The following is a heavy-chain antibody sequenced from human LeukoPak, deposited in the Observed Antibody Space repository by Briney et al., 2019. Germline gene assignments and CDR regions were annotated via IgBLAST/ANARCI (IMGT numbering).Heavy chain of an antibody. J-gene: IGHJ6*02. V-gene: IGHV4-59*01. CDR3: ARGRDYYYGMDV. Sequence: SETLSLTCTVSGGSISSYYWSWIRQPPGKGLEWIGYIYYSGSTNYNPSLKSRVTISVDTSKNQFSLKLSSVAAADTAVYYCARGRDYYYGMDVWGQGTTVTVSS. CDR2: IYYSGST. CDR1: GGSISSYY.